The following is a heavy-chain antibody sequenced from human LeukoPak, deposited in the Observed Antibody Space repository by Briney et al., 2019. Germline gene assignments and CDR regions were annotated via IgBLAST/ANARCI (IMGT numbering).Heavy chain of an antibody. D-gene: IGHD3-22*01. CDR1: GYTFTGYY. V-gene: IGHV1-2*02. CDR3: ARETSSGYYQNDY. J-gene: IGHJ4*02. CDR2: INPNSGGT. Sequence: ETSVKVSCKASGYTFTGYYMHWVRQAPGQGLEWMGWINPNSGGTNYAQKFQGRVTMTRDTSITTAYMELSRLRSDDTAVYYCARETSSGYYQNDYWGQGTLVTVSS.